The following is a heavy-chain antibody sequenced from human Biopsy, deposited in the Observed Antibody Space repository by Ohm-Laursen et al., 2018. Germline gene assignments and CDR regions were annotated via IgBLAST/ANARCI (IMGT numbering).Heavy chain of an antibody. D-gene: IGHD2-21*01. CDR1: GGSISSDY. J-gene: IGHJ6*02. Sequence: TLSLTCTVSGGSISSDYWSWIRQTPGKGLEWIGEINHSGRTNYNPSLKSRVTISVDTSKNQFSLKVRSVTAADTAVYYCVRGVDCYDPYHYYALDVWGQGTTVTVSS. CDR2: INHSGRT. V-gene: IGHV4-34*01. CDR3: VRGVDCYDPYHYYALDV.